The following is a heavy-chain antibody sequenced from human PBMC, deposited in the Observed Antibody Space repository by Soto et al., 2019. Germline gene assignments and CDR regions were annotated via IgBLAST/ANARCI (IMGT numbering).Heavy chain of an antibody. J-gene: IGHJ4*02. CDR3: ARQIGRGSWSIDH. CDR2: IYYTGST. Sequence: QLQLHESGPGLVKPAENLSLTCSVSGGSISSSDYWWGWIRQPPGKGLEWIGSIYYTGSTYYNPSPKSRVETSVDTSTDQFSLRLSSVTAADTAVYYCARQIGRGSWSIDHWGQGTLVTVFS. V-gene: IGHV4-39*01. CDR1: GGSISSSDYW. D-gene: IGHD6-13*01.